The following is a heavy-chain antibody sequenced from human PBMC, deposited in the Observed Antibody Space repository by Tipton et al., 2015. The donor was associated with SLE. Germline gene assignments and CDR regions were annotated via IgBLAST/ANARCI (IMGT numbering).Heavy chain of an antibody. CDR1: GFTFDDYA. CDR2: INWNSGTI. Sequence: SLRLSCAASGFTFDDYAMHWVRQAPGRGLEWVSGINWNSGTIDYADSVKGRFTISRDNAKNALYLQMNSLRVEDTALYYCAKDQTAYSGYDAFDFWGLGTLVTVSS. V-gene: IGHV3-9*01. J-gene: IGHJ4*02. CDR3: AKDQTAYSGYDAFDF. D-gene: IGHD5-12*01.